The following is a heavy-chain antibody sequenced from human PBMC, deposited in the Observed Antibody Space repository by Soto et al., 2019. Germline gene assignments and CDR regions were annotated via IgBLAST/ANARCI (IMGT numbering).Heavy chain of an antibody. D-gene: IGHD2-2*01. V-gene: IGHV3-21*01. Sequence: GGSLRLSCAASGFTFSSYSMNWVRQAPGKGLEWVSSISSSSSYIYYADSVKGRFTISRDNAKNSLYLQMNSLRAEDTAVYYCAREFVVPAAIYYYYYMDVWGKGTTVTVSS. CDR3: AREFVVPAAIYYYYYMDV. CDR2: ISSSSSYI. J-gene: IGHJ6*03. CDR1: GFTFSSYS.